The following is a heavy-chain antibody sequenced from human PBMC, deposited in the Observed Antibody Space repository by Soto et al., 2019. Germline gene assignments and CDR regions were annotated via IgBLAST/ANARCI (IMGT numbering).Heavy chain of an antibody. D-gene: IGHD4-17*01. V-gene: IGHV4-61*01. Sequence: SETLSLTCTVSGVSVNSGSFYWAWIRQPPGKGLEWIGFGSYSGTTNYKPSLKSRVTISVDTSRSQISLKVTSLTAADTAVYYCARGATVTQYDYWGQGTLVTVSS. J-gene: IGHJ4*02. CDR2: GSYSGTT. CDR3: ARGATVTQYDY. CDR1: GVSVNSGSFY.